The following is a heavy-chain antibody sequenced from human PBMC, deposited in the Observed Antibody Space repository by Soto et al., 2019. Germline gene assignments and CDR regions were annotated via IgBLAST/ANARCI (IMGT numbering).Heavy chain of an antibody. CDR3: ARQTKVGIAADGP. CDR1: GYSSTSDW. J-gene: IGHJ5*02. Sequence: AESLTISCKGSGYSSTSDWICWVRQMPGKGLEWMGIIYPGDSDTRYSPSFQGQVTISADKSISTAYLQWSSLKASDTAMYYRARQTKVGIAADGPWGQGTLVTVSS. CDR2: IYPGDSDT. D-gene: IGHD6-13*01. V-gene: IGHV5-51*01.